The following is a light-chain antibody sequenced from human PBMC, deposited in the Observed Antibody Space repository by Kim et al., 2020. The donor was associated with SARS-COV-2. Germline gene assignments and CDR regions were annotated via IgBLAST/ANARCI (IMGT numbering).Light chain of an antibody. J-gene: IGKJ5*01. CDR2: GAS. CDR1: HNVNSN. CDR3: QQYGRLIT. V-gene: IGKV3-20*01. Sequence: EVVLTQSPGTLSLSPGERATLSCRTSHNVNSNLAWYQQKPGQAPRLLIYGASTRATGIPDRFSGSGSGTDFTLTISGLEPEDFAVYSCQQYGRLITFGQGTRLEIK.